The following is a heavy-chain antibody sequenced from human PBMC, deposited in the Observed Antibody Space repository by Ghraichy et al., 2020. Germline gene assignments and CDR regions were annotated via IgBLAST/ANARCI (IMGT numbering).Heavy chain of an antibody. J-gene: IGHJ3*02. CDR2: IWYDGSNK. CDR1: GFTFSSYG. Sequence: GGSLRLSCAASGFTFSSYGMHWVRQAPGKGLEWVAVIWYDGSNKYYADSVKGRFTISRDNSKNTLYLQMNSLRAEDTAVYYCAGSPAIKGAAGNAFDIWGQGTMVTVSS. D-gene: IGHD2-15*01. CDR3: AGSPAIKGAAGNAFDI. V-gene: IGHV3-33*01.